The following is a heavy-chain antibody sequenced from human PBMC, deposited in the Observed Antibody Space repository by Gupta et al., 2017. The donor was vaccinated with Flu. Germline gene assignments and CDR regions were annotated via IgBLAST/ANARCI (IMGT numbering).Heavy chain of an antibody. CDR2: IRGNGDDR. CDR1: GFPFHLFA. D-gene: IGHD2-15*01. CDR3: ARDFYSQLLDAYDL. Sequence: EEQLLEAGGGSVQPGGSLRLSCAASGFPFHLFAMGWFRQAPGRGLEWVSHIRGNGDDRYYADSVRGRFTVSRDNGNNTLYLQLNNLRVEDTAVYYCARDFYSQLLDAYDLWGPGTLVTVSS. V-gene: IGHV3-23*01. J-gene: IGHJ3*01.